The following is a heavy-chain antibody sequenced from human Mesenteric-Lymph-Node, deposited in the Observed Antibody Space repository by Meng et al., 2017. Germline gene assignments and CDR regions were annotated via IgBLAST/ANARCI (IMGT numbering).Heavy chain of an antibody. CDR2: IYYSGST. J-gene: IGHJ5*02. Sequence: QVQLTEPGHGRCKPSQPLSLPRPVFGGSISSGGYYWSWIRQHPGKGLEWIGYIYYSGSTSYNPSLQSRVTMFVDTSKNQFSLMLTSVTATDTAVYYCARRRGGSGSPLGESWFDPWGQGTLVTVSS. V-gene: IGHV4-31*03. CDR1: GGSISSGGYY. D-gene: IGHD3-10*01. CDR3: ARRRGGSGSPLGESWFDP.